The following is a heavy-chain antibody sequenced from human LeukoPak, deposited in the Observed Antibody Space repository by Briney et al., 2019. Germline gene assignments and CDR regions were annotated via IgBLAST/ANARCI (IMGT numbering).Heavy chain of an antibody. CDR3: ARLSSHYGDYKVDP. CDR1: GYTFTGYY. Sequence: EASVKVSCKASGYTFTGYYMHWVRQAPGQGLEWMGWINPNSGGTNYAQNFQGRVTMTRDTSISTAYMELSSLRSEDTAVYYCARLSSHYGDYKVDPWGQGTLVTVSS. CDR2: INPNSGGT. V-gene: IGHV1-2*02. J-gene: IGHJ5*02. D-gene: IGHD4-17*01.